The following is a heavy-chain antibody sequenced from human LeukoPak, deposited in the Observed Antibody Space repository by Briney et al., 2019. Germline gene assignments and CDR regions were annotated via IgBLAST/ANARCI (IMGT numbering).Heavy chain of an antibody. D-gene: IGHD6-13*01. CDR2: IKEDGSEK. CDR1: GFIFSGAW. V-gene: IGHV3-7*01. CDR3: ARIMNSSPDY. Sequence: GGSLRLSCAASGFIFSGAWMSWVRQAPGKGLEWVANIKEDGSEKHYVDSVNGRFTISRDNAKNSVYLQMNSLRAEGTAVYYCARIMNSSPDYWGQGTLVTVSS. J-gene: IGHJ4*02.